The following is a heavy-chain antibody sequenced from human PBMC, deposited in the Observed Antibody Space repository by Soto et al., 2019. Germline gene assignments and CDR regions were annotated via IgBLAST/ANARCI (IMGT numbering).Heavy chain of an antibody. V-gene: IGHV4-30-4*01. CDR3: ARVGFRSLDYGGNSRVFDY. D-gene: IGHD4-17*01. J-gene: IGHJ4*02. CDR2: IYYSGST. Sequence: PSETLSLTCTVSGGSISSGDYYWSWIRQPPGKGLEWIGYIYYSGSTYYNPSLKSRVTISVDTSKNQFSLKLSSVTAADTAVYYCARVGFRSLDYGGNSRVFDYWGQGTLVTVSS. CDR1: GGSISSGDYY.